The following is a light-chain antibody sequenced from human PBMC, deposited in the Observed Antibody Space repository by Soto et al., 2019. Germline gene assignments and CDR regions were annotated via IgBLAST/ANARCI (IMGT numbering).Light chain of an antibody. CDR1: QSIHTS. J-gene: IGKJ5*01. Sequence: VLTQSPATLSLSPGERATLSCRASQSIHTSLAWYQQKSGKPPRLVIYDSTLRANGVPDRFGGSRSGTEFTLTISSLQAEDVAVYYCQQHYDVPRITFGQGTRLEIK. CDR3: QQHYDVPRIT. CDR2: DST. V-gene: IGKV3-11*01.